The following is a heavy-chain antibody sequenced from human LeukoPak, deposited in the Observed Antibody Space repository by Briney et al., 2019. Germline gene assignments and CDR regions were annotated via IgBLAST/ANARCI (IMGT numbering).Heavy chain of an antibody. CDR3: ASLDYGDYPRRSIYYYYGMDV. D-gene: IGHD4-17*01. Sequence: KPSETLSLTCAVYGGSFSGYYWSWIRQPPGKGLEWIGEINHSGSTNYNPSLKSRVTISVDTSKNQFSLKLSSVTAADTAVYYCASLDYGDYPRRSIYYYYGMDVWGQGTTVTVSS. V-gene: IGHV4-34*01. CDR1: GGSFSGYY. J-gene: IGHJ6*02. CDR2: INHSGST.